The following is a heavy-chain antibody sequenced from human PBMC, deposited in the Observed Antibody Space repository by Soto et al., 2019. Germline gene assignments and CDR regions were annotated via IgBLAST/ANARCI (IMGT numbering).Heavy chain of an antibody. CDR3: ASNRGGVRIVATTSCFGF. V-gene: IGHV3-30*03. D-gene: IGHD3-10*01. J-gene: IGHJ4*02. CDR1: GFTFSKYG. CDR2: ISYDGSNK. Sequence: GGSIKIASAASGFTFSKYGIHWARHAPGKGLEWVTFISYDGSNKNYADSVKGRFTISRDNSKNTLYRQMNSLRAEDTAVYYCASNRGGVRIVATTSCFGFWGQGTLISVPS.